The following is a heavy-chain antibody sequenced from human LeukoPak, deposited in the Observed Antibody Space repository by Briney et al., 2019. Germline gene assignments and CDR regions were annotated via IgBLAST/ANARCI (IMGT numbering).Heavy chain of an antibody. J-gene: IGHJ3*02. CDR2: IYYSGST. CDR1: GGSISSYY. D-gene: IGHD6-19*01. V-gene: IGHV4-59*01. CDR3: ARNVDDSGWYIHDAFDI. Sequence: SETLSLTCTVSGGSISSYYWSWIRQPPGKGLEWIGYIYYSGSTNYNPSLKSRVTISVDTSKNQFSLKLSSVTAADTAVYYCARNVDDSGWYIHDAFDIWGQGTMLTVSS.